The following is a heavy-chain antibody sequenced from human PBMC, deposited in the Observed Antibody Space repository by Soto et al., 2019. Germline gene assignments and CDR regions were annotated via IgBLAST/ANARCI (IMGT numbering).Heavy chain of an antibody. CDR1: GGSFSGYY. CDR2: INHSGST. Sequence: QVQLQQWGAGLLKPSETLSLTCAVYGGSFSGYYWSWIRQPPGKGLEWIGEINHSGSTNYNPSLKSRVTISXRTSKNQFSLKLSSVTAADAAVYYCAGRRGWYPFDYWGQGTLVTVSS. D-gene: IGHD6-19*01. J-gene: IGHJ4*02. V-gene: IGHV4-34*01. CDR3: AGRRGWYPFDY.